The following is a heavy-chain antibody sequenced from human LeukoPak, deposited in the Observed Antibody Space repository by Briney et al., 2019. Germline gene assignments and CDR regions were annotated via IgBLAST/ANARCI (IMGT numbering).Heavy chain of an antibody. CDR1: GDSVSSNSAA. CDR2: TYYRSKWYN. Sequence: SQTLSLTCAISGDSVSSNSAAWNWIRQSPSRGLEWLGRTYYRSKWYNDYAVSVKSRITINPDTSKNQFSLQLNSVTPEDTAVYYCARDPFSGYGDFWSAHNWFDPWGQGTLVTVSS. CDR3: ARDPFSGYGDFWSAHNWFDP. J-gene: IGHJ5*02. V-gene: IGHV6-1*01. D-gene: IGHD3-3*01.